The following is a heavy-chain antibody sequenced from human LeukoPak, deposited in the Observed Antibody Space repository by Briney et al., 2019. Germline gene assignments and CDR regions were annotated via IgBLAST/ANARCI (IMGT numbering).Heavy chain of an antibody. J-gene: IGHJ4*02. CDR2: ISADGTMT. Sequence: GGSLRLSCAASGSSFSSYWMHWVRQAPGKGPLWVSQISADGTMTNYAESVKGRFTISRDNAKNTLYLQMNGLRVEDTAVYYCAQRGQDYWGQGTLVTVPS. CDR3: AQRGQDY. V-gene: IGHV3-74*01. CDR1: GSSFSSYW. D-gene: IGHD6-25*01.